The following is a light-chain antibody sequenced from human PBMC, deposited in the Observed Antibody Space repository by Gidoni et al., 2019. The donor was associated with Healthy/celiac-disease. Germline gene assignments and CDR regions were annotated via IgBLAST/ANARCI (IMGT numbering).Light chain of an antibody. Sequence: SHELTQPPSVSVSPGQTASITCPGDKLGDKYSCWYQQKPGQPPVLVIYRDSKRPSGIPERFSGSNSGNTATLTISGTQAMDEDDYYCQAWDSSTVVFGGGTKLTV. CDR1: KLGDKY. CDR3: QAWDSSTVV. J-gene: IGLJ2*01. CDR2: RDS. V-gene: IGLV3-1*01.